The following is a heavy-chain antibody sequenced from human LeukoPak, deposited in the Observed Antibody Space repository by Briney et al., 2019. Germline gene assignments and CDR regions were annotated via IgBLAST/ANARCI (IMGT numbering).Heavy chain of an antibody. CDR2: IYYSGST. J-gene: IGHJ3*02. CDR3: ARHLGRARGYSYGYVRIYDAFDI. Sequence: SETLSLTCTVPGGSISSYYWSWIRQPPRKGLEWSGYIYYSGSTNYNPSLKSRVTISVDTSKNQFSLKLSSLTAADTAVYYCARHLGRARGYSYGYVRIYDAFDIWGQGTMVTVSS. CDR1: GGSISSYY. D-gene: IGHD5-18*01. V-gene: IGHV4-59*08.